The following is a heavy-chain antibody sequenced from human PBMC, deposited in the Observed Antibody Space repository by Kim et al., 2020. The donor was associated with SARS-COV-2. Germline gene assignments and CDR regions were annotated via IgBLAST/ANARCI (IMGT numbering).Heavy chain of an antibody. D-gene: IGHD7-27*01. CDR3: AKDLTYYYGMDV. Sequence: GGSLRLSCAASGFTFSSYGMHWVRQAPGKGLEWVAVISYDGSNKYYADSVKGRFTISRDNSKNTQYLQMNSLRAEDTAVYYCAKDLTYYYGMDVWGQGTTVTVSS. V-gene: IGHV3-30*18. CDR2: ISYDGSNK. CDR1: GFTFSSYG. J-gene: IGHJ6*02.